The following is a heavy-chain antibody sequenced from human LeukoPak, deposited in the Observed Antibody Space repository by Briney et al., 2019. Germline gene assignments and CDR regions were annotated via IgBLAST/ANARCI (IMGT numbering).Heavy chain of an antibody. Sequence: ASVKVPCKASGYTFTDYYIHWVRQAPGQGLEWMAWINPNSGGTYYAQNFHDRITLTRDTSISTAYMELSRLRSDDTAMYYCARANALYCSSTSCLFDYWGQGTLVTVSS. D-gene: IGHD2-2*01. CDR1: GYTFTDYY. CDR2: INPNSGGT. CDR3: ARANALYCSSTSCLFDY. J-gene: IGHJ4*02. V-gene: IGHV1-2*02.